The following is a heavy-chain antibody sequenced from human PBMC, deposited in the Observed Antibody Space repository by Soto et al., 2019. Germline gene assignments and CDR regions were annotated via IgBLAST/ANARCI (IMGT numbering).Heavy chain of an antibody. CDR3: ARALMITFGGVIAPYFDY. Sequence: PSETLSLTCTVSGGSISSGGYYWSWIRQHPGKGLEWIGYIYYSGSTYYNKSLKSRVTISVDTSKKQFSLKLSSVTAADTAVYYFARALMITFGGVIAPYFDYWGQGTLVTVSS. J-gene: IGHJ4*02. CDR1: GGSISSGGYY. D-gene: IGHD3-16*02. V-gene: IGHV4-31*03. CDR2: IYYSGST.